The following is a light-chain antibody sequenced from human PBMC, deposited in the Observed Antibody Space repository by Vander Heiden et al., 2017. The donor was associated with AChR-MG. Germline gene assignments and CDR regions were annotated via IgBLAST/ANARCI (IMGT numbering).Light chain of an antibody. Sequence: TEFTQFPGTLSLSPGETATLSCRASQSVSSSYLAWYQQKPGQAPRLLIYGASSRATGIPDRFSGSGSGTDFTLTISRLEPEDFAVYYCQQYGSSPRTFGQGTKLEIK. J-gene: IGKJ2*01. CDR2: GAS. CDR1: QSVSSSY. V-gene: IGKV3-20*01. CDR3: QQYGSSPRT.